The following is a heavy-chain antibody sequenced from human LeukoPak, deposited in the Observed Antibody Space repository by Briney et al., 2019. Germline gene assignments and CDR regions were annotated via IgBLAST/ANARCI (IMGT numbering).Heavy chain of an antibody. J-gene: IGHJ5*02. CDR2: IIPIFGTA. CDR3: ARVISWSGSYYKVENWFDP. Sequence: ASVKVSCRASGGTFSSYAISWVRQAPGQGLEWMGGIIPIFGTANYAQKFQGRVTITADESTSTAYMELSSLRSEDTAVYYCARVISWSGSYYKVENWFDPWGQGTLVTVSS. D-gene: IGHD3-10*01. V-gene: IGHV1-69*13. CDR1: GGTFSSYA.